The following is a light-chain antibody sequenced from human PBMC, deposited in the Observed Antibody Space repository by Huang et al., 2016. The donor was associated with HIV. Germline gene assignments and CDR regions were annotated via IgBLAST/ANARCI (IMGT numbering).Light chain of an antibody. CDR3: QQRYSWPALT. J-gene: IGKJ4*01. CDR2: DAS. Sequence: EIVLTQSPATLSLSPGERATLSCRASQSVSSSLAWYQQKTGQAPRLLIYDASKRATGIPARFSGGGSGTDFTLNISRLEPADCATYYCQQRYSWPALTFGGGTKVEIK. CDR1: QSVSSS. V-gene: IGKV3-11*01.